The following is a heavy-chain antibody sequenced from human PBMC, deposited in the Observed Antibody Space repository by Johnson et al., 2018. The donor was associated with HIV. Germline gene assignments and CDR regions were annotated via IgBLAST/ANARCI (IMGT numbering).Heavy chain of an antibody. CDR1: GFAFSNYG. J-gene: IGHJ3*01. CDR2: ISFDGSHK. Sequence: QVQLVESGGGVVQPGRSLRLSCAASGFAFSNYGMHWVRQAPGKGLEWVAVISFDGSHKYYTDSVKGLSTISRDNSNNTLYLHMNSLRPDDTGVYYCARKQWLAKISSDAFDVWGQGTMVTVSS. V-gene: IGHV3-30*03. D-gene: IGHD6-19*01. CDR3: ARKQWLAKISSDAFDV.